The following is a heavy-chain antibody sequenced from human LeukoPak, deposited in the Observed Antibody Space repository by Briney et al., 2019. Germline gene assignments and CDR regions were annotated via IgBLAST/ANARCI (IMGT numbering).Heavy chain of an antibody. CDR2: ISYNGNT. Sequence: ASVKVSCKASGYTFSGFHVHWVRQAPGQGLEWMGWISYNGNTYYAQKFQGRVTMTTDTSTSTAYMELRNLRSDDTAVYYCARCGYSSGWYCGIDDWGQGTLVTVSS. CDR1: GYTFSGFH. D-gene: IGHD6-19*01. CDR3: ARCGYSSGWYCGIDD. J-gene: IGHJ4*02. V-gene: IGHV1-18*04.